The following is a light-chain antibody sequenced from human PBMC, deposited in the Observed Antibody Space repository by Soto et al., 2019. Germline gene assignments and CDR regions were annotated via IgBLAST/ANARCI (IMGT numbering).Light chain of an antibody. CDR3: QQYNNWPPLT. J-gene: IGKJ4*01. Sequence: DIQMTQSPSSLSASVGDRVTITCQASQDISNYLNWYQQKPGKAPKLLIYDASNLETGVPSRFSGSGSGTDFTFTISSLQSEDFTVYYCQQYNNWPPLTFGGGTKVDIK. CDR2: DAS. V-gene: IGKV1-33*01. CDR1: QDISNY.